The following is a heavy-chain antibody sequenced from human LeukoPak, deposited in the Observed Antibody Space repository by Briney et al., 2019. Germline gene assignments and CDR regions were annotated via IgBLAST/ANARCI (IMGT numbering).Heavy chain of an antibody. V-gene: IGHV3-7*01. D-gene: IGHD3-22*01. CDR2: IKEDGSGK. Sequence: GGSLRLSCAASGFTFSTYWMSWVRQAPGKGLEWVANIKEDGSGKYYVDSVKGRFTISRDNSKNTLYLQMNSLRAEDTAVYYCARDHGYYDSSGYYYLAYWGQGTLVTVSS. CDR3: ARDHGYYDSSGYYYLAY. J-gene: IGHJ4*02. CDR1: GFTFSTYW.